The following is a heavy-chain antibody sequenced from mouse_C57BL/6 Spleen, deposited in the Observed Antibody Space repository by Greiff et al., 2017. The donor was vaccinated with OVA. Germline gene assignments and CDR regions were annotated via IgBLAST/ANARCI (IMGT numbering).Heavy chain of an antibody. D-gene: IGHD2-4*01. V-gene: IGHV2-5*01. CDR1: GFSLTSYG. Sequence: VQLQQSGPGLVQPSQSLSITCTVSGFSLTSYGLHWVRQSPGKGLEWLGVIWRGGSTDYNAAFMSRLSITKDNSKSQVFFKMNSLQADDTAIYYCATPMITKDYYAMDYWGQGTSVTVSS. CDR3: ATPMITKDYYAMDY. J-gene: IGHJ4*01. CDR2: IWRGGST.